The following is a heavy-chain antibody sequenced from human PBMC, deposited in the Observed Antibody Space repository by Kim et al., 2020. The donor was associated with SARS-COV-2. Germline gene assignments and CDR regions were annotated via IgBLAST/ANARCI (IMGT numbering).Heavy chain of an antibody. V-gene: IGHV3-23*01. CDR3: TRIPTSDY. CDR2: GGTT. Sequence: GGTTHYADSVKGRFTISRDNSKNTLYLQMSSLRAEDTALYYCTRIPTSDYWGQGTLVTVSS. J-gene: IGHJ4*02. D-gene: IGHD5-12*01.